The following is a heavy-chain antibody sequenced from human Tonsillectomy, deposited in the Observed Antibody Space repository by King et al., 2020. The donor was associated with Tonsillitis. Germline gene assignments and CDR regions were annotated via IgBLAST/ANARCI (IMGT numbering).Heavy chain of an antibody. CDR3: ARSIAGTTWGWCDP. Sequence: LQLQESGPGLVKPSETLSLTCTVSGYSISSGYYWGWIRQPPGKGLEWSGSIYHSGSTYYNPSLKSRVTISVDTSRNQFSLKVNSATAADTAVYYCARSIAGTTWGWCDPWGQGTLVTVSS. D-gene: IGHD1-20*01. CDR1: GYSISSGYY. J-gene: IGHJ5*02. CDR2: IYHSGST. V-gene: IGHV4-38-2*02.